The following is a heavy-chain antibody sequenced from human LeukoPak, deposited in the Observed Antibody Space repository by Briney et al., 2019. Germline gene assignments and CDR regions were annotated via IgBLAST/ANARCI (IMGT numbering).Heavy chain of an antibody. D-gene: IGHD6-19*01. Sequence: PGGSLRLSCAASGFTFSSYAMSWVRQAPGKGLEWVSAISGSGGITYYADSVKGRFTISRDNSKNTLYLQMNSLRAADTAVYYCAKGRIAVALYYGMDVWGQGTTVTVFS. J-gene: IGHJ6*02. CDR2: ISGSGGIT. V-gene: IGHV3-23*01. CDR3: AKGRIAVALYYGMDV. CDR1: GFTFSSYA.